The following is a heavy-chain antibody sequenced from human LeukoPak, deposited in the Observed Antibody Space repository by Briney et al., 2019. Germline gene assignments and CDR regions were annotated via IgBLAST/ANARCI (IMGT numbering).Heavy chain of an antibody. J-gene: IGHJ4*02. CDR3: AHLYGGNLDY. V-gene: IGHV3-48*01. CDR2: ISSSSSTI. Sequence: GGSLRLSCAASGFTFSSYSMNWVRQAPGKGLEWVSYISSSSSTIYHADSVKGRFTISRDNAKNSLYLQMNSLRAEDTAVYYCAHLYGGNLDYWGQGTLVTVSS. CDR1: GFTFSSYS. D-gene: IGHD4-23*01.